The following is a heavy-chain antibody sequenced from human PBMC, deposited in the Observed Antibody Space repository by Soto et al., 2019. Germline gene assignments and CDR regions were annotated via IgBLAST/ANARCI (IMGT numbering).Heavy chain of an antibody. D-gene: IGHD6-13*01. CDR1: GYTFTSYG. Sequence: GASVKVSCKASGYTFTSYGISWVRQAPGQGLEWMGWISAYNGNTNYAQKLQGRVTMTTDTSTSTAYMELRSLRSDDTAVYHCARARSSSWYGDFDYWGQGTLVTVYS. J-gene: IGHJ4*02. CDR3: ARARSSSWYGDFDY. CDR2: ISAYNGNT. V-gene: IGHV1-18*01.